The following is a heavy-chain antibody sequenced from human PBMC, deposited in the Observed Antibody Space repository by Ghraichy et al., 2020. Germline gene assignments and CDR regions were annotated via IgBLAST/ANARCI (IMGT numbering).Heavy chain of an antibody. J-gene: IGHJ4*02. CDR1: GGSVGSGGFY. Sequence: SETLSLTCTVSGGSVGSGGFYWTWIRQQPEKGLEWIGYIYNSRNTRYNPSLQSRVSMSLDTSKNQFSLKMTSVAAADTAVYYCARGGYYGSGTLDYWGQGTLVTVSS. D-gene: IGHD3-10*01. CDR2: IYNSRNT. V-gene: IGHV4-31*03. CDR3: ARGGYYGSGTLDY.